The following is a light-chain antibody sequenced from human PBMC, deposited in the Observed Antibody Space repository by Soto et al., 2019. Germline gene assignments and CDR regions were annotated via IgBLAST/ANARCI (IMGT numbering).Light chain of an antibody. CDR3: QQSYSAPYT. CDR1: QSISTY. V-gene: IGKV1-39*01. Sequence: DIQMTQSPSSLSASVGDRVTITCRASQSISTYLTWYQQKPGKAPKLLMYAASSLKSGVPSRFSGSGSGTDFTLTISSLQPEDFATYDCQQSYSAPYTFGQGTKLEIK. J-gene: IGKJ2*01. CDR2: AAS.